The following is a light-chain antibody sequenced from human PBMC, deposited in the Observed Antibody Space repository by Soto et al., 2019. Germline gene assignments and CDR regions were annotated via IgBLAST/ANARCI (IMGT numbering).Light chain of an antibody. J-gene: IGKJ5*01. CDR2: DAS. CDR3: QQYNKWPSIT. V-gene: IGKV3D-20*02. Sequence: EFVLTQSPGTLSLSPGERVTLSCRASQTVRNNYLAWYQQKPGQAPRLLIYDASSRATGIPDRFSGGGSGTDFTLSISSLQSEDFGVYYCQQYNKWPSITFGQGTRLEIK. CDR1: QTVRNNY.